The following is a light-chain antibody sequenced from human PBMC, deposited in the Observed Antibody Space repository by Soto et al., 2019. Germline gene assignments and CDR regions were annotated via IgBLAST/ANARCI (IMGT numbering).Light chain of an antibody. J-gene: IGLJ2*01. Sequence: QSVLTHPRPVYGSPGQSVTISCTGTSRDGGGYDFVSWYQQHPGKAPNLMISDVSKRPSRVPDRFSGSKSGNTASLTISGLQAEDEADYYCCSYAGDLTLFGGGTKVTVL. CDR1: SRDGGGYDF. V-gene: IGLV2-11*01. CDR3: CSYAGDLTL. CDR2: DVS.